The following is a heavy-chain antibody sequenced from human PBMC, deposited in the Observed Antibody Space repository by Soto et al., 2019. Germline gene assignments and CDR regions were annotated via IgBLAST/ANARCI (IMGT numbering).Heavy chain of an antibody. Sequence: SETLSLTCTVSGGSISSYYWSWIRQPPGKGLEWIGYIYYSGSTNYNPSLKSRVTISVDTSKNQFSLKLSSVTAAETAGYYCARAPSWGYGCDPWGKGTRVNGS. CDR3: ARAPSWGYGCDP. CDR2: IYYSGST. J-gene: IGHJ5*02. CDR1: GGSISSYY. D-gene: IGHD5-18*01. V-gene: IGHV4-59*01.